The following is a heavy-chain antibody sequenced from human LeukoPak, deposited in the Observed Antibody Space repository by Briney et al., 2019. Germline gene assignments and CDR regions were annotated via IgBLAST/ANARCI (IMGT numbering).Heavy chain of an antibody. J-gene: IGHJ6*02. CDR2: IESSSTYI. CDR3: SRVLYSSGWVFGGYCAMDV. CDR1: GFTFNSYS. Sequence: GSLRLSCAASGFTFNSYSMNWVRQAPGKGLEWVSSIESSSTYIYYADSVKGRFTVSRNNAENSLYLQMSSLRAEDTAVYYCSRVLYSSGWVFGGYCAMDVWGQGTTVTVSS. D-gene: IGHD6-19*01. V-gene: IGHV3-21*01.